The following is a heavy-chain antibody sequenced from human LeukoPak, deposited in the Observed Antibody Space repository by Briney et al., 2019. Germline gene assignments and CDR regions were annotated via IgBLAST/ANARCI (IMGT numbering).Heavy chain of an antibody. CDR1: GFTFSSYG. CDR3: AKTTGGNAYDYIDY. J-gene: IGHJ4*02. Sequence: GGSLRLSCAASGFTFSSYGMNWVRQAPGKGLEWVSATSGSGSSPNYSDSVKGRFTISRDSSKNTLYLQMNSLRAEDTAVYYCAKTTGGNAYDYIDYWGQGTLVTVSS. V-gene: IGHV3-23*01. D-gene: IGHD5-12*01. CDR2: TSGSGSSP.